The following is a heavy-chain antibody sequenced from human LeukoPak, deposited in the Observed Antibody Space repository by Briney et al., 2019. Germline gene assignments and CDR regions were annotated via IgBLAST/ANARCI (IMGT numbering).Heavy chain of an antibody. CDR1: GGSISSSNW. CDR3: ARRSRAHYYGSGRWWFDP. Sequence: PSGTLSLTCAVSGGSISSSNWWSWVRQPPGKGLEWIGEIYRSGSTNYNPSLKSRVTISVDTSKNQFSLKLSSVTAADTAVYYCARRSRAHYYGSGRWWFDPWGQGTLVTVSS. J-gene: IGHJ5*02. D-gene: IGHD3-10*01. CDR2: IYRSGST. V-gene: IGHV4-4*02.